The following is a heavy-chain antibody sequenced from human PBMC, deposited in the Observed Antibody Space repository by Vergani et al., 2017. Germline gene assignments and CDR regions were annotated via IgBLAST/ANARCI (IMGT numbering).Heavy chain of an antibody. J-gene: IGHJ6*02. Sequence: EVQLLESGGGLVQPGGSLRLSCGASGFTFSSYAMTWVRQAPGKGLEWVSAISGSGGNTFYTDSVNGLFTISRDNSKDTLYLQMNSLRADDTAVYYCAKGVYCSSTSCYEGRGYYYGMGVWGQGTTVTFSS. CDR3: AKGVYCSSTSCYEGRGYYYGMGV. V-gene: IGHV3-23*01. D-gene: IGHD2-2*01. CDR2: ISGSGGNT. CDR1: GFTFSSYA.